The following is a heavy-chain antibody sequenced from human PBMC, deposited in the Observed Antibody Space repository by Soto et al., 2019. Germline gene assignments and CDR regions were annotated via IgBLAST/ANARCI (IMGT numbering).Heavy chain of an antibody. D-gene: IGHD5-18*01. CDR1: GFTFSSYA. V-gene: IGHV3-30-3*01. J-gene: IGHJ6*02. CDR3: AGAKRLEETGVVRGGLHSYYGMDV. CDR2: ISYDGSNK. Sequence: QVQLVESGGGVVQPGRSLRLSCAASGFTFSSYAMHWVRQAPGKGLEWEAVISYDGSNKYYADSVKGRFTISRDNSKNPLYLQMESLRAEGTGGYYCAGAKRLEETGVVRGGLHSYYGMDVWGQGTTVTVSS.